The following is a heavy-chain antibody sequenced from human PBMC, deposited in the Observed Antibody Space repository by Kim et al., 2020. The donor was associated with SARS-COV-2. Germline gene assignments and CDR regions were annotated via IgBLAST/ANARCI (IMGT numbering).Heavy chain of an antibody. V-gene: IGHV3-21*01. CDR3: ARGPYCSTTTCYNNADHFDY. D-gene: IGHD2-2*01. J-gene: IGHJ4*02. Sequence: GGSLRLSCAASGFTFTTYTMNWVRQAPGKGLEWVSSITDRSTYIYYADSLRGRFTISRDNAQNSLYLQMNSLRAEDTAVYYCARGPYCSTTTCYNNADHFDYWGQGILVTVSS. CDR2: ITDRSTYI. CDR1: GFTFTTYT.